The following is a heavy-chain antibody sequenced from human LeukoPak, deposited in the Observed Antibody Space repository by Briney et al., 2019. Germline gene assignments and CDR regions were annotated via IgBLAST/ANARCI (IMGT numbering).Heavy chain of an antibody. CDR2: IYSGGST. CDR1: GFTVSSNY. CDR3: ARDGYYDILSAVMANDY. J-gene: IGHJ4*02. Sequence: PGGSLRLSCAASGFTVSSNYMSWVRQAPGKGLEWVSVIYSGGSTYYADSVKGRFTISRDNSKNTLYLQMNSLRAEDTAVYCCARDGYYDILSAVMANDYWGQGTLVTVSS. V-gene: IGHV3-66*02. D-gene: IGHD3-9*01.